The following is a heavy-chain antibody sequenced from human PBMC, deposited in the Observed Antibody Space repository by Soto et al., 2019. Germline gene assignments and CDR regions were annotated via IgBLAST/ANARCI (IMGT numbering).Heavy chain of an antibody. CDR3: ARIGRKDFYHSSGYSTTSLHLDY. CDR1: GDTFTSYY. J-gene: IGHJ4*02. D-gene: IGHD3-22*01. V-gene: IGHV1-46*01. CDR2: INPSGGST. Sequence: ASVKVSCKASGDTFTSYYMHWVRQAPGQGLEWMGIINPSGGSTSYAQKFQGRVTMTRDTSTSTVYMELSSLRSEDTAVYYCARIGRKDFYHSSGYSTTSLHLDYWGQGTLDTVSS.